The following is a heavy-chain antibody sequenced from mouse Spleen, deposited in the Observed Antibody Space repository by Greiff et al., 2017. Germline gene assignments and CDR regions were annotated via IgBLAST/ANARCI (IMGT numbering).Heavy chain of an antibody. Sequence: QVQLQQSGPELVKPGASVKISCKASGYAFSSSWMNWVKQRPGKGLEWIGRIYPGDGDTNYNGKFKGKATLTADKSSSTAYMQLSSLTSEDSAVYFCARYGSSYWYFDVGGTGTTVTVSS. D-gene: IGHD1-1*01. J-gene: IGHJ1*03. CDR2: IYPGDGDT. V-gene: IGHV1-82*01. CDR1: GYAFSSSW. CDR3: ARYGSSYWYFDV.